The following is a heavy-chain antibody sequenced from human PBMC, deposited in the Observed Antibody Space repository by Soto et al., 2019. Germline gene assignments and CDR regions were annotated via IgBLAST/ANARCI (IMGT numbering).Heavy chain of an antibody. CDR2: FGGGGDTT. V-gene: IGHV3-23*01. CDR1: GFTFNNYA. CDR3: AKGRGGSGSLTPRVDF. D-gene: IGHD3-10*01. J-gene: IGHJ4*02. Sequence: EVQLLESGGGLVQPGGSLRLSCAASGFTFNNYAMSWVRQAPGKGLEWVSAFGGGGDTTSYADSVKGRFTVSRDGSKNTLYLQMSSLRAEDTALYYCAKGRGGSGSLTPRVDFWGQGTLVSVSS.